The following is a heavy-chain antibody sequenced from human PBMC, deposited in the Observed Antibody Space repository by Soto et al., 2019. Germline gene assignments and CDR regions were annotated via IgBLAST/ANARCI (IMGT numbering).Heavy chain of an antibody. CDR1: GFTFSTYG. CDR2: IWYDGSHK. CDR3: ATEYNADHALDY. V-gene: IGHV3-33*01. J-gene: IGHJ4*02. D-gene: IGHD1-1*01. Sequence: QIQLVESGGGVVQPGRSLRLSCAASGFTFSTYGMHWVRQAPGKGLEWVAHIWYDGSHKYYADSVKGRFTISRDNSKNTLYLQMDGLRAEDTAVYYCATEYNADHALDYWGQGTRVTVSS.